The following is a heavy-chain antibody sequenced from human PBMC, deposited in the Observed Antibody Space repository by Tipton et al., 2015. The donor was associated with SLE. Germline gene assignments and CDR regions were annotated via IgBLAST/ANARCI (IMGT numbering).Heavy chain of an antibody. CDR3: ARAGDSRDFDGFDI. Sequence: LRLSCTVSGGSISSYYWSWIRQPPGKGLEWIGYIYYSGSTNYNPSLKSRVTISVDTSKNQFSLKLSSVTAADTAVYYCARAGDSRDFDGFDIWGQGTMVTVSS. J-gene: IGHJ3*02. D-gene: IGHD6-13*01. CDR1: GGSISSYY. V-gene: IGHV4-59*01. CDR2: IYYSGST.